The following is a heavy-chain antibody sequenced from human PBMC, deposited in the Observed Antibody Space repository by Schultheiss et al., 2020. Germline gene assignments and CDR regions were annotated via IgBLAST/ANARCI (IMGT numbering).Heavy chain of an antibody. Sequence: SETLSLTFTVPDGSIRGYYLSWIRQPPGKGLEWIGYIYYSGSTNYNPSLKSRVTISVDTSKNQFSLKLSSVTAADTAVYYCARDRYSNSYYYYYGMDVWAQGPTVTVSS. CDR3: ARDRYSNSYYYYYGMDV. J-gene: IGHJ6*02. CDR1: DGSIRGYY. D-gene: IGHD4-11*01. CDR2: IYYSGST. V-gene: IGHV4-59*01.